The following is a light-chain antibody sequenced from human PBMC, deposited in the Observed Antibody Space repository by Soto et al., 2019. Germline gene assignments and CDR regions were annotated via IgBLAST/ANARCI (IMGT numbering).Light chain of an antibody. V-gene: IGKV1-33*01. CDR1: QDIDKY. CDR2: DVS. Sequence: DIQMTQYPSSLSAYVGDRVTITCQASQDIDKYLNLYQQKPGKAPKLLIDDVSNLETGVPSRFSGSGSGTHFTFTIASLQPEDTAIYYCQQYYDLPITFGQGTRLEIK. CDR3: QQYYDLPIT. J-gene: IGKJ5*01.